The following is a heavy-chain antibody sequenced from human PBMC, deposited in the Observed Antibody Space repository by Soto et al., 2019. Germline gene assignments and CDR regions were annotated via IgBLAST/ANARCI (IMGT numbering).Heavy chain of an antibody. CDR3: ARNPPLRYLNYYYMDV. J-gene: IGHJ6*03. CDR2: ISAYNGNT. Sequence: QVQLVQSGAEVKKPGASVKVSCKASGYTFTSYGISWVRQAPGQGLEWMGWISAYNGNTNYAQKLQGRVTMTTDTSTSTAYTELRSLRSDDTAVYYCARNPPLRYLNYYYMDVWGKGTTVTVSS. CDR1: GYTFTSYG. V-gene: IGHV1-18*01. D-gene: IGHD1-1*01.